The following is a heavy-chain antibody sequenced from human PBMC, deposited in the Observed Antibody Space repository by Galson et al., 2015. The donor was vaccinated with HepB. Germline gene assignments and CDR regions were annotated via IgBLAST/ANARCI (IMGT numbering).Heavy chain of an antibody. CDR3: TRTLMITFGGAYYFDY. D-gene: IGHD3-16*01. Sequence: SLRLSCAASGFTFGDYAMSWVRQAPGKGLEWVGFIRSKAYGGTTEYAASVKGRFTISRDDSKSIAYLQMDSLKTEDTAVYYCTRTLMITFGGAYYFDYWGQGTLVTVSS. CDR1: GFTFGDYA. CDR2: IRSKAYGGTT. J-gene: IGHJ4*02. V-gene: IGHV3-49*04.